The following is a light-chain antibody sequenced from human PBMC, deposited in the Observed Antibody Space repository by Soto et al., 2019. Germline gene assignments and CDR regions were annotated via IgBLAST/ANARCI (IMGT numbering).Light chain of an antibody. CDR3: QAWDSSLVV. Sequence: SYELTQPPSVSVSPGQTASITCSGDKLGDKYACWYQRKPGQSPVLVIYQDSKRPSGIPERFSGSNSGNTATLTISGTQAMDEADYYCQAWDSSLVVFGGGTKVTVL. V-gene: IGLV3-1*01. CDR1: KLGDKY. CDR2: QDS. J-gene: IGLJ2*01.